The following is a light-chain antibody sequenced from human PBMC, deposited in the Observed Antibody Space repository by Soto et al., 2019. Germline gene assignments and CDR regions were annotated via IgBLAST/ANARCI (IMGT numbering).Light chain of an antibody. CDR3: QQYHSTPYT. CDR1: QSVLYSSNNKNH. V-gene: IGKV4-1*01. CDR2: WAS. Sequence: DIVMTQSPDSLAVSLGERATINCKSGQSVLYSSNNKNHLAWYQQKPGQPPKLLIYWASTRKSGVPDRFSGSGSVTDFTLTISSLQAEDVAVYYCQQYHSTPYTFGQGTKLEIK. J-gene: IGKJ2*01.